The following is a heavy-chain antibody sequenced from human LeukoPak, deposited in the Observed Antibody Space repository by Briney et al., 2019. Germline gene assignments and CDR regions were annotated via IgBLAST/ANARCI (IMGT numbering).Heavy chain of an antibody. CDR2: INPRRGST. Sequence: ASVKVSCKASGYTFPSYFMHWVRQAPGLGHEWMGIINPRRGSTRYAQKFQDRVVVTRDTSTSTVYMELSSLRSDDTAVYYCTREGAAEAKNFDYWGQGTLVTVSS. V-gene: IGHV1-46*01. CDR1: GYTFPSYF. J-gene: IGHJ4*02. D-gene: IGHD6-13*01. CDR3: TREGAAEAKNFDY.